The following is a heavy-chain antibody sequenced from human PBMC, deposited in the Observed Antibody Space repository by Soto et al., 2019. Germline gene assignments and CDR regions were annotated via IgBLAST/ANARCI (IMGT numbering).Heavy chain of an antibody. CDR2: IYYNGRT. V-gene: IGHV4-30-4*01. J-gene: IGHJ4*02. D-gene: IGHD2-15*01. Sequence: QMQLQESGPGLVKPSQTLSLTCTVSGGSISSDNYYWSWIRQPPGQGLEWIGYIYYNGRTSSTPSLESRVSISVEASKNQFSLKLNSVSAADTAVHYCARDRSSSPEYFDLWGPGTLVTVSS. CDR1: GGSISSDNYY. CDR3: ARDRSSSPEYFDL.